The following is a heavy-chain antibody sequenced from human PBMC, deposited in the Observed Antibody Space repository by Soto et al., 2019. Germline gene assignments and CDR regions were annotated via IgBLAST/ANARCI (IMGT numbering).Heavy chain of an antibody. V-gene: IGHV4-31*03. J-gene: IGHJ6*02. CDR1: GGSISSGGYY. CDR2: IYYSGST. D-gene: IGHD3-3*01. Sequence: TLSLTCTVSGGSISSGGYYWSWIRQHPGKGLEWIGYIYYSGSTYYNPSLKSRVTISVDTSKNQFSLKLSSVTAADTAVYYCARDLRGVYDFWSGKQDWYYYGMDVWGQGTTVTVSS. CDR3: ARDLRGVYDFWSGKQDWYYYGMDV.